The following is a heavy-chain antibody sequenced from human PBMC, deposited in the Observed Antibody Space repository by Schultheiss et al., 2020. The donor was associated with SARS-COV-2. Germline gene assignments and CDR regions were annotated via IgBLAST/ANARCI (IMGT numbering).Heavy chain of an antibody. CDR1: GFTFSSYA. V-gene: IGHV3-64*04. Sequence: GGSLRLSCAASGFTFSSYAMHWVRQAPGKGLEYVSAISSNGGSTYYADSVKGRFTISRDNSKNSLYLQMNSLRAEDTAVYYCARADGYYGSGSDLDYWGQGTLVTVSS. J-gene: IGHJ4*02. CDR3: ARADGYYGSGSDLDY. D-gene: IGHD3-10*01. CDR2: ISSNGGST.